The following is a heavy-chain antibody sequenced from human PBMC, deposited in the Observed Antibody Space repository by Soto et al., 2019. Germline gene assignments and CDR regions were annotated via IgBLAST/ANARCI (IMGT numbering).Heavy chain of an antibody. CDR2: INQDGSEK. J-gene: IGHJ3*02. V-gene: IGHV3-7*05. CDR1: EFTFSSYW. D-gene: IGHD3-22*01. CDR3: ARIMIVVVITEHDALDI. Sequence: EVQLVESGGGLVQPGGSLRLSCAASEFTFSSYWMTWVRQAPGRGLEWVASINQDGSEKYYVDSVKGRFTISRDNAKNSLYLQMNYLRAEVTAVFYCARIMIVVVITEHDALDIWGQGTMVTVSS.